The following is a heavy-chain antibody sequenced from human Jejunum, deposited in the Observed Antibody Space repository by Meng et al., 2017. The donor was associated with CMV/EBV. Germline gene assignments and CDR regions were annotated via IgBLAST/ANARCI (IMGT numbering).Heavy chain of an antibody. CDR2: IRTYNGDT. V-gene: IGHV1-18*01. Sequence: LVQSGAEVKKPGASVKVSCKASGYNFNTCGISCVRQAPGQGLEWMGWIRTYNGDTNYAQNLQGRVTMTTDTSTNTVYMELRSLRSDDTAVYYCGRGSYFDYWGQGTLVTVSS. J-gene: IGHJ4*02. CDR3: GRGSYFDY. CDR1: GYNFNTCG. D-gene: IGHD3-10*01.